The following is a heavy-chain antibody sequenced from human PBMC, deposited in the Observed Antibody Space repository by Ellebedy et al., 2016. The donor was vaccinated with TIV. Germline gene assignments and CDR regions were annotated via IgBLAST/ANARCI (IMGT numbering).Heavy chain of an antibody. CDR2: IIPILGIA. Sequence: AASVKVSCKASGGTFSSYAISWVRQAPGQGLEWMGGIIPILGIANYAQKFQGRVTITADKSTSPAYMELSSLRAEDTAVYYCARDQWFGELPNYYYYYMDVWGKGTTVTVSS. D-gene: IGHD3-10*01. J-gene: IGHJ6*03. CDR1: GGTFSSYA. V-gene: IGHV1-69*10. CDR3: ARDQWFGELPNYYYYYMDV.